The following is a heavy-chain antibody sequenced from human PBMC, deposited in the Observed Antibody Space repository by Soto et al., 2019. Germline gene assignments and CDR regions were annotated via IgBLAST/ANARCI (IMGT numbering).Heavy chain of an antibody. J-gene: IGHJ5*02. D-gene: IGHD4-4*01. Sequence: PGGSLRLSCAASGFTFSSYAMSWVRQAPGKGLEWVSAISGSGGSTYYADSVKGRFTISRDNSKNTLYLQMNSLRAEDTAVYYCAKDFDSNGGYNWFDPWGQGTLVTVSS. CDR2: ISGSGGST. V-gene: IGHV3-23*01. CDR3: AKDFDSNGGYNWFDP. CDR1: GFTFSSYA.